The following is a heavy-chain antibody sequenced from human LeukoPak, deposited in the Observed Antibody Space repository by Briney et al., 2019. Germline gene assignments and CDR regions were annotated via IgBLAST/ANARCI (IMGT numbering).Heavy chain of an antibody. J-gene: IGHJ3*02. CDR2: IKQDGSEK. CDR3: AMTSGGSYYGEDAFDI. Sequence: GGSLRLSCAVSGFTLSNFWMAWVRQAPGKGLEWVANIKQDGSEKYYADSVKGRFTISRDNSKNMLYLQMNSLRAEDTAVYYCAMTSGGSYYGEDAFDIWGQGTMVTVSS. CDR1: GFTLSNFW. D-gene: IGHD1-26*01. V-gene: IGHV3-7*01.